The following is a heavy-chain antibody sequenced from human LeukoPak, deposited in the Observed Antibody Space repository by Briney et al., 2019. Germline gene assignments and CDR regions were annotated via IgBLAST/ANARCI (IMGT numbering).Heavy chain of an antibody. J-gene: IGHJ6*03. D-gene: IGHD3-10*01. CDR1: GFTFDDYA. CDR3: AKAAITMVRGLAYYYYMDV. V-gene: IGHV3-9*01. Sequence: GGSLRLSCAASGFTFDDYAMLWVRQAPGKGLEWVSGISWNSGSIGYADSVKGRFSISRDNAKNSLYLQMNSLRAEDTALYYCAKAAITMVRGLAYYYYMDVWGKGTTVTVSS. CDR2: ISWNSGSI.